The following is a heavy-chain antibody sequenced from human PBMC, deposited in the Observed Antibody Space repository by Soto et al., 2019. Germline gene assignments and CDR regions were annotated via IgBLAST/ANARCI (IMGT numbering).Heavy chain of an antibody. CDR2: IYYSGTT. Sequence: SGTLSLTCTVSGGSISSSSYYWVWIRQPPGKGLEWIGSIYYSGTTYYNPSLKSRVTISVDTSKNQFSLKLRSVTAADTAVYYCARQSPDYLGSVGWFDPWGQGTLVTVSS. CDR1: GGSISSSSYY. D-gene: IGHD1-26*01. J-gene: IGHJ5*02. V-gene: IGHV4-39*01. CDR3: ARQSPDYLGSVGWFDP.